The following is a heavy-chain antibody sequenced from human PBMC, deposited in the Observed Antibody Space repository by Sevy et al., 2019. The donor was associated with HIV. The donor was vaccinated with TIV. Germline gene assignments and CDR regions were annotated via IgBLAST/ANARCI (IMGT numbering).Heavy chain of an antibody. CDR2: ISYSGST. CDR3: AGLCRIAVAGKACLDY. Sequence: SETLSLTCTVSGGSISSYYWSWIRQPPGKGLEWIGSISYSGSTKYNASLKSRVTISVDTSKNQFSLKLGSVTAADTAVYYCAGLCRIAVAGKACLDYWGQGTLVTVSS. J-gene: IGHJ4*02. V-gene: IGHV4-59*01. CDR1: GGSISSYY. D-gene: IGHD6-19*01.